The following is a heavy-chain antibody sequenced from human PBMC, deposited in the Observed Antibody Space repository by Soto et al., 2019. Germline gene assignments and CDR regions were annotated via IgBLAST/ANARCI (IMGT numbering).Heavy chain of an antibody. CDR2: IKQDGSEE. CDR3: ARIAASGRGWDV. D-gene: IGHD6-13*01. V-gene: IGHV3-7*01. CDR1: GFTFSSDW. J-gene: IGHJ6*02. Sequence: EVQLVESGGGLVQPGGSLRLSCVDSGFTFSSDWMSWVRQAPVKGLEWVGNIKQDGSEENYVDSVKGRFTISRDNAKNSVYLQMNSLRVEDTAVYYCARIAASGRGWDVWGQGTTVVVSS.